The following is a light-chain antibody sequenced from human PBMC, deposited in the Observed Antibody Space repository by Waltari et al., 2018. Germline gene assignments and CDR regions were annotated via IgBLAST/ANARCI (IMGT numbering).Light chain of an antibody. CDR2: DAS. CDR1: QSVTNS. J-gene: IGKJ1*01. Sequence: EVVLTQSPDTLSLSPGERVTLSCTASQSVTNSLAWYQHKPCQAPRLLIYDASKRATGIPARFSGTGSATDFTLTISRLEPDDFAVYYCQHRGNWPSPSWTFGQGTKVEI. V-gene: IGKV3-11*01. CDR3: QHRGNWPSPSWT.